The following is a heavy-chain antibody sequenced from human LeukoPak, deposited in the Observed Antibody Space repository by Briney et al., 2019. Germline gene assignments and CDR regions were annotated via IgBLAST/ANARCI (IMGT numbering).Heavy chain of an antibody. CDR1: GGSFNNYY. J-gene: IGHJ6*03. Sequence: PSETLSLTYAVYGGSFNNYYWSWIRQPPGTGLEWIGEINHSGSTKYNPSLKSRVTISVDTSKNQFSLKLTSVTAADTAVYYCARGTGFGVVFNYYQYYMDVWGKGTTVTVSS. V-gene: IGHV4-34*01. CDR2: INHSGST. CDR3: ARGTGFGVVFNYYQYYMDV. D-gene: IGHD3-3*01.